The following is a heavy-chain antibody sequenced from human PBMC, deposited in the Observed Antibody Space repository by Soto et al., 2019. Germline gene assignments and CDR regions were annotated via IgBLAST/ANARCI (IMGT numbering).Heavy chain of an antibody. CDR1: GYTFTSYG. Sequence: GASVKVSCKASGYTFTSYGISWVRQATGQGLEWMGWISAYNGNTNYAQKLQGRVTMTTDTSTSTAYMELRSLRSDDTAVYYCARGEALRFLEWSNYYYYGMDVWGQGTTVTVSS. V-gene: IGHV1-18*01. J-gene: IGHJ6*02. CDR2: ISAYNGNT. CDR3: ARGEALRFLEWSNYYYYGMDV. D-gene: IGHD3-3*01.